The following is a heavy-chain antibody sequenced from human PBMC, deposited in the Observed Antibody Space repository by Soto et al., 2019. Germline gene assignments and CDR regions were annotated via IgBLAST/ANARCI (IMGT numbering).Heavy chain of an antibody. D-gene: IGHD2-8*01. Sequence: EVQLLESGGGLVQPGGSLRLSCAASGFTFSSFALNWVRQAPGKGLEWVSIISGSADSTFYADSVKGRFTNSRDNSKNMLYLQINSLRAEDTAVYYCAKTRGAMIYAISVYGMDVWGQGTTVTVSS. CDR1: GFTFSSFA. CDR3: AKTRGAMIYAISVYGMDV. V-gene: IGHV3-23*01. J-gene: IGHJ6*02. CDR2: ISGSADST.